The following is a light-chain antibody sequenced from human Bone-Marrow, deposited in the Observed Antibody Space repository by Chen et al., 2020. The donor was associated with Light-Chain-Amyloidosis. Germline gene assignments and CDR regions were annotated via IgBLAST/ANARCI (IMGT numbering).Light chain of an antibody. J-gene: IGLJ3*02. CDR3: QVWDRSSDRPV. V-gene: IGLV3-21*02. Sequence: SYLLTQPSSVSVAPGQTATIACGGNNIGSTSVHWYQQTPGQAPLLVVYDDSDRPSGIPERLSGSNSGNTATLTISRVEAGDEADYYRQVWDRSSDRPVFGGGTKLTVL. CDR1: NIGSTS. CDR2: DDS.